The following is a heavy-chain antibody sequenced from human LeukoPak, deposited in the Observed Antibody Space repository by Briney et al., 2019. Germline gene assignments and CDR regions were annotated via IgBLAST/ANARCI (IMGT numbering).Heavy chain of an antibody. CDR3: AKAYYDYTGHI. V-gene: IGHV3-48*03. CDR1: GFTFSSYE. Sequence: GGSLRLSCAASGFTFSSYEMNWVRQAPGKGLEWVSYISSSGSTIYYADSVKGRFTISRDNAKNSLFLQMNSLRAEDTAVYYCAKAYYDYTGHIWGQGTMVTVSS. D-gene: IGHD3-16*01. J-gene: IGHJ3*02. CDR2: ISSSGSTI.